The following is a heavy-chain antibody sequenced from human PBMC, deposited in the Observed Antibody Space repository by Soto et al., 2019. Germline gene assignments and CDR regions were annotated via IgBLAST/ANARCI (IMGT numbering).Heavy chain of an antibody. D-gene: IGHD6-6*01. J-gene: IGHJ4*02. CDR2: INHSGST. Sequence: PSETLSLTCAVYGGSFSGCYWSWSRQPPGKGLEWIGEINHSGSTNYNPSLKRRVTISVDTSKNQFSLKLSSVTAADTAVYYCARETSSAGDYWAQGTLFTV. CDR1: GGSFSGCY. CDR3: ARETSSAGDY. V-gene: IGHV4-34*01.